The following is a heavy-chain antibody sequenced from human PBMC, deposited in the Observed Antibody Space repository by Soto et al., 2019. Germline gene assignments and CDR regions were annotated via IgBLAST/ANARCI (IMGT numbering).Heavy chain of an antibody. J-gene: IGHJ4*02. V-gene: IGHV1-2*04. D-gene: IGHD2-15*01. Sequence: ASVKVSCKASGYTFTGYYMHWVRQAPGQGLEWMGWINPNSGGTNYAQKFQGWVTMTRDTSISTAYMELSRLRSDDTAVYYCARGAYCSGGSCSTTLYYFDYWGQGTLVTVSS. CDR1: GYTFTGYY. CDR3: ARGAYCSGGSCSTTLYYFDY. CDR2: INPNSGGT.